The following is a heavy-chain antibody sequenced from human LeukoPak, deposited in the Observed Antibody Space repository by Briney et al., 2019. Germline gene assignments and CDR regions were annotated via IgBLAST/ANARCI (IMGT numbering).Heavy chain of an antibody. D-gene: IGHD1-26*01. CDR3: AKLFSGSYYPNDAFDI. Sequence: GGSLRLSCAASGFTFSTFWMSWVRQAPGKGLEWVANINQDGSEKYYVDSVEGRFTISRDNGKNSLYLQMNSLRAEDTAVYYCAKLFSGSYYPNDAFDIWGQGTMVTVSS. J-gene: IGHJ3*02. CDR2: INQDGSEK. V-gene: IGHV3-7*01. CDR1: GFTFSTFW.